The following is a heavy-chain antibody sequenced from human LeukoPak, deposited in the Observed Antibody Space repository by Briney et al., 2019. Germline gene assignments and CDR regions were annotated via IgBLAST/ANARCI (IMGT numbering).Heavy chain of an antibody. J-gene: IGHJ6*03. CDR3: ARDAQFIVVVPAAKLNYMDV. V-gene: IGHV1-2*02. CDR2: INPNSGAT. D-gene: IGHD2-2*01. Sequence: ASVKVSCKASGYIFTGYYIHWVRQAPGQGLEWMGWINPNSGATNYAQKFQGRVIMTRDTSISTAYMEVRRLRSDDTAVYYCARDAQFIVVVPAAKLNYMDVWGKGTTVTGSS. CDR1: GYIFTGYY.